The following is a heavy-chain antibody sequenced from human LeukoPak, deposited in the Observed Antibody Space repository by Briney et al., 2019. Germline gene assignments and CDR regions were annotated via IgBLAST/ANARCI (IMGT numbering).Heavy chain of an antibody. CDR3: ARDLYCGGDCLFTDY. J-gene: IGHJ4*02. V-gene: IGHV3-11*01. Sequence: GGSLRLSCAASGFTFSDYYMSWIRQAPGKGLEWVSYISSSGITIYYADSVKGRFTISRDNAKNSLYLQMNSLRAEDTAVYYWARDLYCGGDCLFTDYWGQGTLVTVSS. CDR1: GFTFSDYY. CDR2: ISSSGITI. D-gene: IGHD2-21*02.